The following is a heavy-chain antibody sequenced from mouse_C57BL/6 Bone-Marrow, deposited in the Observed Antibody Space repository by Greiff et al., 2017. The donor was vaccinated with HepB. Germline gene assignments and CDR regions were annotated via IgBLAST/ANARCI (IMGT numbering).Heavy chain of an antibody. CDR1: GYTFTDHT. J-gene: IGHJ4*01. CDR3: AKEGCNDPYYAMDY. V-gene: IGHV1-78*01. D-gene: IGHD2-1*01. Sequence: VQLQQSDAELVKPGASVKISCKVSGYTFTDHTIHWMKQRPEQGLEWIGYIYPRDGSTKYNEKFKGKATLTADKSSSTAYMQLNSLTSEDSAVYVCAKEGCNDPYYAMDYWGQGTSVTVSS. CDR2: IYPRDGST.